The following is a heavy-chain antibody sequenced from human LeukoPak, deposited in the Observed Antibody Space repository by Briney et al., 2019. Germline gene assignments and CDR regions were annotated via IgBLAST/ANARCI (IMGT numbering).Heavy chain of an antibody. Sequence: ASVKVSCKASGYTFTSYGISWVRQAPGQGLEWMGWISAYNGNTNYAQKLQGRDTMTTDTSTSTAYMELRSLRSDDTAVYYCARDIRVEYYYDSSGYYGYWGQGTLVTVSS. D-gene: IGHD3-22*01. V-gene: IGHV1-18*01. CDR3: ARDIRVEYYYDSSGYYGY. J-gene: IGHJ4*02. CDR2: ISAYNGNT. CDR1: GYTFTSYG.